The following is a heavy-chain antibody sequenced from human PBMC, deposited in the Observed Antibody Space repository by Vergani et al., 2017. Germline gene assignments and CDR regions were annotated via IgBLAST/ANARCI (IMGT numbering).Heavy chain of an antibody. CDR3: ARHVGYGDSNFPGDWFDP. D-gene: IGHD4-17*01. CDR2: IHRSGIT. J-gene: IGHJ5*02. CDR1: GYSITSANY. V-gene: IGHV4-38-2*02. Sequence: QVQLQESGPGLVKPSETVSLTCTVSGYSITSANYWAWIRQSPGKGLEWIGTIHRSGITYHNPSLKSLGTISVDTSKNQLSLKLTSVTAVDTALYYCARHVGYGDSNFPGDWFDPWGQGTLVTVSS.